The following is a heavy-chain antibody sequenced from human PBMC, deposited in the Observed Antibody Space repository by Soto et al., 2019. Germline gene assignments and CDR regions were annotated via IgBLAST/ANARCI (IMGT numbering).Heavy chain of an antibody. J-gene: IGHJ6*02. D-gene: IGHD3-16*01. CDR2: IIPIFGTA. CDR1: GGTFSSYA. Sequence: SVKVSCKASGGTFSSYAISWVRQAPGQGLEWMGGIIPIFGTANYAQKFQGRVTITADESTSTAYMELSSLRSGDTAVYYCARGNDYYYYGMDVWGQGTTVTVSS. CDR3: ARGNDYYYYGMDV. V-gene: IGHV1-69*13.